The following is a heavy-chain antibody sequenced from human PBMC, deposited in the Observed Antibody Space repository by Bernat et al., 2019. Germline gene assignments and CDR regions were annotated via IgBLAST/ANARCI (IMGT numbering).Heavy chain of an antibody. D-gene: IGHD2-15*01. Sequence: QVQLVQSGAEVKKPGASVKVSCKASGYTFTSYGISWVRQAPGQGLEWMGWISAYNGNTNYAQKLQGRVTMTTDTSTSTAYMELRSLRSDDTAVYYCARERVAELLLEKVYYYYGMDVWGQGTMVNVS. J-gene: IGHJ6*02. CDR1: GYTFTSYG. V-gene: IGHV1-18*01. CDR3: ARERVAELLLEKVYYYYGMDV. CDR2: ISAYNGNT.